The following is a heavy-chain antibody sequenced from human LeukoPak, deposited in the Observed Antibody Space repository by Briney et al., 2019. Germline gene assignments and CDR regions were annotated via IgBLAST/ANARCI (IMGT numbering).Heavy chain of an antibody. D-gene: IGHD1-14*01. Sequence: SETLSLTCTVSGGSISSYYWSWIRQPPGKGLEWIGYIYYSGSTNYNPSLKSRVTISVDTSKNQFSLKLSSVTAADTAVYYCARDTGRVFDYWGQGTPVTVSS. J-gene: IGHJ4*02. CDR1: GGSISSYY. CDR2: IYYSGST. V-gene: IGHV4-59*01. CDR3: ARDTGRVFDY.